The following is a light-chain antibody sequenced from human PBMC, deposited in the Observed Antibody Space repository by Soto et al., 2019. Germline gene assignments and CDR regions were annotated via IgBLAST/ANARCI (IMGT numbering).Light chain of an antibody. CDR3: QQRHMWPIT. CDR1: QSFRCL. V-gene: IGKV3-11*01. CDR2: DAY. J-gene: IGKJ5*01. Sequence: EVLLTQSPVTLSFSPGERATLSFRARQSFRCLLAWYQQKPGQAPRLLIYDAYNRATGIPPRFSGSGSGTDFTLTISSLEPEDSAVYYCQQRHMWPITFGQGTRLEIK.